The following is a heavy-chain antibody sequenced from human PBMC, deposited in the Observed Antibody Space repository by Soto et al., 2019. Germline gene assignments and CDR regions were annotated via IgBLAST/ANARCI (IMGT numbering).Heavy chain of an antibody. Sequence: SVKVSCKASGGTFSSYAISWVRQAPGQGLEWMGGIIPIFGTANYAQKFQGRVTITADESTSTAYMELSSLRSEDTAVYYCARSQHSPYYYDSSGYLNLDYWGPGTLVTVSS. V-gene: IGHV1-69*13. CDR2: IIPIFGTA. CDR3: ARSQHSPYYYDSSGYLNLDY. J-gene: IGHJ4*02. CDR1: GGTFSSYA. D-gene: IGHD3-22*01.